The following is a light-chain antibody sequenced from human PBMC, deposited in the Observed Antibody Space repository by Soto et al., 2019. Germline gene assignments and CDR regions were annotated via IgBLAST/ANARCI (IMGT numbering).Light chain of an antibody. V-gene: IGKV1-39*01. CDR1: QSISSY. CDR2: AAS. Sequence: IHMTHSPSSLSASLGDIVTITFRASQSISSYLNWYQQKPGKAPKLLIYAASSLQSGVPSRFSGSGSGTDFTLTISSLQPEDFATYYCQQSYSTSWTFGQGTKVDIK. CDR3: QQSYSTSWT. J-gene: IGKJ1*01.